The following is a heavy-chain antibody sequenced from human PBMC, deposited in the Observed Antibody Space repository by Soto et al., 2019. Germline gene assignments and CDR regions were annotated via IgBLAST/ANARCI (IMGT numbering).Heavy chain of an antibody. CDR3: ASGTNGAFFVY. CDR1: GFTFSDYY. CDR2: ISSRSSTI. D-gene: IGHD2-8*01. J-gene: IGHJ4*02. V-gene: IGHV3-11*01. Sequence: QVQLVESGGGLVKPGGSLRLSCAASGFTFSDYYMSWIRQALGKGPEWVSYISSRSSTIFYADSVKGRFTISRDNVKNSLYLQMNSLRAEDTAVYYCASGTNGAFFVYWGQGILVTVSS.